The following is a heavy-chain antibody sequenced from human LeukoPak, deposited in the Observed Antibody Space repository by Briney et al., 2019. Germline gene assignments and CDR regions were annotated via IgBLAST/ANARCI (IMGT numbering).Heavy chain of an antibody. J-gene: IGHJ4*02. D-gene: IGHD1-1*01. Sequence: GESLKISCKGPGYSFTSYWIGWVRQMPGKGLEWMGIIYPGDFDTRYSPSFQGQVTISADKSINTAYLQWNSLKASDTATYYCARGGTATRIFDYWGQGTLVTVSS. CDR1: GYSFTSYW. V-gene: IGHV5-51*01. CDR3: ARGGTATRIFDY. CDR2: IYPGDFDT.